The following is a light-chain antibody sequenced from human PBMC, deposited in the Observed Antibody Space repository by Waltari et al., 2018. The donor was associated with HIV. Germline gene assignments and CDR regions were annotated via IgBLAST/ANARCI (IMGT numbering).Light chain of an antibody. CDR3: QSADTSGTRV. V-gene: IGLV3-25*03. CDR2: KDT. Sequence: SFELTQPPSVSVSPGQTARITCSGDALAKQYTYWYQQKPGQAPVVVIYKDTERPSWIPERFSGSSSGTTVTLTISAVQAEDEAHYYCQSADTSGTRVFASGTKVTVL. J-gene: IGLJ1*01. CDR1: ALAKQY.